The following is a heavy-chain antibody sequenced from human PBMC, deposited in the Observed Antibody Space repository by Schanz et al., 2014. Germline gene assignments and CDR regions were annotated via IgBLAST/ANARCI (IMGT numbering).Heavy chain of an antibody. CDR2: INTGSGDT. D-gene: IGHD5-12*01. Sequence: QVHLVQSGAEVKRPGASVKVSCKASEYSFTSYSMHWVRQAPGQRLEWMGWINTGSGDTKYSQNFQGRVTITRDTSASTAYMELSSLRSEDTAVYSCARGIGGYGANNYFDYWGQGTTVTVSS. J-gene: IGHJ4*03. CDR1: EYSFTSYS. V-gene: IGHV1-3*04. CDR3: ARGIGGYGANNYFDY.